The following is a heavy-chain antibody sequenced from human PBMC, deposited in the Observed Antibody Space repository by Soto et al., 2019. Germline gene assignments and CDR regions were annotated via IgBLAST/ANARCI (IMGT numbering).Heavy chain of an antibody. V-gene: IGHV3-23*01. D-gene: IGHD6-6*01. CDR1: GFTFSSYA. J-gene: IGHJ5*02. CDR2: ISGSGGSA. Sequence: GGSLRLSCAASGFTFSSYAMSWVRQAPGKGLEWVSAISGSGGSAYYADSVKGRFIISRDNCKNTLYLQMNSLRAEDTAVYYCAKDDEQLPEGSWFDPWGQGTLLTVSS. CDR3: AKDDEQLPEGSWFDP.